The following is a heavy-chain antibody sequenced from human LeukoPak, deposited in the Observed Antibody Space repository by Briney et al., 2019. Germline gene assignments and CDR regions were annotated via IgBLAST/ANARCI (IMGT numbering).Heavy chain of an antibody. V-gene: IGHV3-30*18. CDR2: ISYDATSE. CDR1: GFTFSNYG. Sequence: PGRSLRLSCAASGFTFSNYGMHWVRQAPGKGLEWVAVISYDATSEYYADSVKGRFTISRDNSKNTLYLQMNSLRAEGTAVYYCAKDRVTYFDYWGQGTLVTVSS. J-gene: IGHJ4*02. CDR3: AKDRVTYFDY. D-gene: IGHD3-16*02.